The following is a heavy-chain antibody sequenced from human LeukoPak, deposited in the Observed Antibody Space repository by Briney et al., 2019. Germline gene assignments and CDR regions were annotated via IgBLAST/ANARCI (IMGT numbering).Heavy chain of an antibody. CDR3: ARDRPYYYDSSGYYADAFDI. D-gene: IGHD3-22*01. Sequence: GGSLRLSCAASGFTFSSYSMNWVRQAPGKGLEWVSSISSSSSYIYYADSVKGRFTISRDNAKKSLYLQMNSLRAEDTAVYYCARDRPYYYDSSGYYADAFDIWGQGTMVTVSS. CDR1: GFTFSSYS. V-gene: IGHV3-21*01. J-gene: IGHJ3*02. CDR2: ISSSSSYI.